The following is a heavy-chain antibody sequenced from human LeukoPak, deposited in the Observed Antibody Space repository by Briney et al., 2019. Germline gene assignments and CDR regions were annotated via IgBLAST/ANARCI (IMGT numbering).Heavy chain of an antibody. J-gene: IGHJ4*02. CDR3: ARGGWNVDFDY. Sequence: GGSLRISCAASGFNVSTKYVNWVRQAPGKGLEWVSVIYSAGSTYYADSVQGRFTISRDNSQNTVYLQMNSLRAEDTAVYFCARGGWNVDFDYWGQGTLVTVSS. V-gene: IGHV3-53*01. CDR2: IYSAGST. CDR1: GFNVSTKY. D-gene: IGHD1-1*01.